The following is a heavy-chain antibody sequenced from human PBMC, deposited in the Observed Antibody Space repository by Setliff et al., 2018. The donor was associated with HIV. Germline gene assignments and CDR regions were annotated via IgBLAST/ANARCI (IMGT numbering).Heavy chain of an antibody. J-gene: IGHJ5*02. CDR1: GYSISSGYY. D-gene: IGHD6-19*01. CDR3: ATGWGNWFDP. Sequence: SETLSLTCAVSGYSISSGYYWGWIRQPPGKGLEWIGSIYHSGSTYYNPSLKSRVTISVDTSKNQFSLKLSSVTAADTAVYYCATGWGNWFDPWGQGTLVTVSS. V-gene: IGHV4-38-2*01. CDR2: IYHSGST.